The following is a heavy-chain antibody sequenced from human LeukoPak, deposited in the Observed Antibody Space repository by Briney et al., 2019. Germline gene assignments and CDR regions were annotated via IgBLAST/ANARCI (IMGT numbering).Heavy chain of an antibody. D-gene: IGHD2-2*01. Sequence: GGSLRLSCAASGFTFSNAWMSWVRQAPGKGLEWVGRIKSKTDGGTTDYAAPVKGRFTISRDDSKNTLYLQMNSLKTEDTAVYYCTTPDIVVVPAARGSSRGDLGYWGQGTLVTVSS. CDR3: TTPDIVVVPAARGSSRGDLGY. CDR1: GFTFSNAW. J-gene: IGHJ4*02. CDR2: IKSKTDGGTT. V-gene: IGHV3-15*01.